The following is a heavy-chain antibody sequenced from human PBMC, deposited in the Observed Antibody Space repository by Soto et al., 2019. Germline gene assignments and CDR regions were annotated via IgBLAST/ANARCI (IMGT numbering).Heavy chain of an antibody. V-gene: IGHV4-34*01. Sequence: SETLSLTCAVYGGSFSGYYWSWIRQPPGKGLEWIGEINHSGSTNYNPSLKSRVTISVDTSKNQFSLKLSSVTAADTAVYYCARGRTLYCSGGSCYGSVWFDPWGQGTLVTVSS. J-gene: IGHJ5*02. CDR3: ARGRTLYCSGGSCYGSVWFDP. CDR2: INHSGST. D-gene: IGHD2-15*01. CDR1: GGSFSGYY.